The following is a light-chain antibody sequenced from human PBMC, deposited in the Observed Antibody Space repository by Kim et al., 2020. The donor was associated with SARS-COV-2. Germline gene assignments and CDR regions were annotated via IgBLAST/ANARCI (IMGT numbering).Light chain of an antibody. CDR3: QQYNSYPPT. CDR1: EDIRSY. CDR2: AAS. V-gene: IGKV1-16*01. J-gene: IGKJ4*01. Sequence: AAVGDRVTITCRASEDIRSYLAWYHQKTGKAPKHLIYAASTLQSGAPSRCSGVGSGTDFTLTITTLQAEDCGTYYCQQYNSYPPTFGRGTKVDIK.